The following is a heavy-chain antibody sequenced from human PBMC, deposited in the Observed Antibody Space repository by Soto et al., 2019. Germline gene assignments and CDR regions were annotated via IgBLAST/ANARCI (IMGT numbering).Heavy chain of an antibody. CDR1: GYTFTGYY. J-gene: IGHJ4*02. Sequence: GASVKVSCKASGYTFTGYYMHWVRQAPGQGLEWMALINSTSGGTNYAQKFQGRVTMTWDTSISTAYMELSRLTSDDTAIYYCARGYCSSIGCSHYFHYWGQGTLVTVSS. V-gene: IGHV1-2*02. D-gene: IGHD2-2*01. CDR3: ARGYCSSIGCSHYFHY. CDR2: INSTSGGT.